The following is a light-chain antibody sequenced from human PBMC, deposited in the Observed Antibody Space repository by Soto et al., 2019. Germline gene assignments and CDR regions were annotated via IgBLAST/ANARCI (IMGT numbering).Light chain of an antibody. J-gene: IGKJ1*01. Sequence: EFVLTQSPGTLSLSPGERATLSCRASQSVNSISLAWYQQKPGQTPRLLIYGTSNRATGIPDRFTGSGSGTDFTLTIGRLEPEDFAVYYCQQYGSSRWTFGQGTKVEIK. V-gene: IGKV3-20*01. CDR3: QQYGSSRWT. CDR2: GTS. CDR1: QSVNSIS.